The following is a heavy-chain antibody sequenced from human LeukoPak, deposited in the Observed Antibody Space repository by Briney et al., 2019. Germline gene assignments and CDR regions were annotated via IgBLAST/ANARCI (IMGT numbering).Heavy chain of an antibody. CDR1: GFTFSSYE. V-gene: IGHV3-48*03. CDR3: ARVGVERYYDILTGYDY. Sequence: GGSLRLSCAASGFTFSSYEMNWVRQAPGKGLEWVSYISSSGSTIHYADSVKGRFTISRDNAKNSLYLQMNSLRAEDTAVYYCARVGVERYYDILTGYDYWGQGTLVTVSS. J-gene: IGHJ4*02. D-gene: IGHD3-9*01. CDR2: ISSSGSTI.